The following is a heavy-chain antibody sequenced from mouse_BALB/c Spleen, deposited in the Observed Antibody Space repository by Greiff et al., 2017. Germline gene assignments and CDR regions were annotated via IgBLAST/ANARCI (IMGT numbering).Heavy chain of an antibody. CDR1: GYSFTGYN. Sequence: EVQLQQSGPELGKPGASVKISCKASGYSFTGYNMYWVKQSHRKSLEWIGYIDPYNGGTSYNQKSKGKATLTVDKSSSTAYMHLNSLTSEDSAIYYCARGNYGYGGRAMDYWGQGTSVTVSS. D-gene: IGHD2-2*01. CDR3: ARGNYGYGGRAMDY. V-gene: IGHV1S135*01. CDR2: IDPYNGGT. J-gene: IGHJ4*01.